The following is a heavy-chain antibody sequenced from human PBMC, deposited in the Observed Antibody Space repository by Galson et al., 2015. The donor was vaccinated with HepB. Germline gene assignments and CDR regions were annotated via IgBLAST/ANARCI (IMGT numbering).Heavy chain of an antibody. D-gene: IGHD4-17*01. CDR3: ARDWDGDYGAWYFDL. J-gene: IGHJ2*01. CDR2: IIPILGIT. CDR1: GGTFSSYS. Sequence: SVKVSCKASGGTFSSYSISWVRQAPGQGLGWMGRIIPILGITNYAQKFQGRVTITADKSTTTAYMELSSLRSEDTAVYYCARDWDGDYGAWYFDLWGRGTLVTVSS. V-gene: IGHV1-69*04.